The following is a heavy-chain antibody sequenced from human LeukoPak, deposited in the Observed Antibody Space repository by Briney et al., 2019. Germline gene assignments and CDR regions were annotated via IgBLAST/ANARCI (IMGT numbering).Heavy chain of an antibody. CDR1: GGTFSSYA. Sequence: APVKVSCKASGGTFSSYAISCVRQAPGQRLEWRGGIVPIFGTANYAQKFQGRVTITADATTSTACMELSSLRSEDTAVYYCATLPTIVVVIAAAFDIWGQGTMVTVSS. V-gene: IGHV1-69*13. D-gene: IGHD2-21*01. J-gene: IGHJ3*02. CDR2: IVPIFGTA. CDR3: ATLPTIVVVIAAAFDI.